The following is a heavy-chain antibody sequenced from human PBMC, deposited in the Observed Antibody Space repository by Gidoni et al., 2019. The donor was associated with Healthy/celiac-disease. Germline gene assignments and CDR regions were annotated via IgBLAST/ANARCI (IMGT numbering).Heavy chain of an antibody. J-gene: IGHJ5*02. Sequence: QVQLVESVGGVVKPGRSMRLSCAASGFTLSSYAMHWVRQAPGKGLEWVAVISYDGSNKYYADSVKGRFTISRDNSKNTLYLQMNSLRAEDTAVYYCARGRGIAVAGPQGFDPWGQGTLVTVSS. CDR1: GFTLSSYA. D-gene: IGHD6-19*01. CDR3: ARGRGIAVAGPQGFDP. CDR2: ISYDGSNK. V-gene: IGHV3-30-3*01.